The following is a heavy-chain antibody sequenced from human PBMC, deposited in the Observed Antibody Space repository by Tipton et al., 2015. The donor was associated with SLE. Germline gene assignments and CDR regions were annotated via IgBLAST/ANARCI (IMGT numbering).Heavy chain of an antibody. CDR2: IYYSGNT. D-gene: IGHD2-2*01. CDR1: GGSISSSSYY. J-gene: IGHJ2*01. CDR3: ARRLVAAANDWYFGL. Sequence: TLSLTCTVSGGSISSSSYYWGWIRQPPGKGLEWIGSIYYSGNTYYNPSLKSRVTISVDTSKNQFSLKLCSVTAADTAVYYCARRLVAAANDWYFGLWGRGTLVTVSS. V-gene: IGHV4-39*07.